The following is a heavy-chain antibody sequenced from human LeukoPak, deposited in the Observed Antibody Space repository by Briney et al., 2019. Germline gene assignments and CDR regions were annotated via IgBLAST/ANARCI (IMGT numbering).Heavy chain of an antibody. V-gene: IGHV3-74*01. J-gene: IGHJ4*02. CDR2: INSDGSST. CDR3: ASSDILTGYCAY. Sequence: QPGGSLRLSCAASGLTFSSYWMHWVRQAPGKGLVWVSHINSDGSSTNYADSVKGRFTISRDNAKNTLYLQMNSLRADDTAVYYCASSDILTGYCAYWGQGTLVTVSS. CDR1: GLTFSSYW. D-gene: IGHD3-9*01.